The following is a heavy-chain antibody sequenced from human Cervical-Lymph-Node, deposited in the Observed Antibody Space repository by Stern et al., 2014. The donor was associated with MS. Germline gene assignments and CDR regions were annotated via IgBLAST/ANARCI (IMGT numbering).Heavy chain of an antibody. J-gene: IGHJ6*02. Sequence: VQLEESGGAVVRPGRSLRLSCATSGFTLSRYAVLWVRQLPGKGPEWVAAISYDGSNKFYGDSVKGRFTISRDNSKNTLFLQMNNLRPEDSGVYHCARDRLDGDYVYYYGLDVWGQGTTVTVSS. D-gene: IGHD4-17*01. CDR2: ISYDGSNK. CDR3: ARDRLDGDYVYYYGLDV. CDR1: GFTLSRYA. V-gene: IGHV3-30*04.